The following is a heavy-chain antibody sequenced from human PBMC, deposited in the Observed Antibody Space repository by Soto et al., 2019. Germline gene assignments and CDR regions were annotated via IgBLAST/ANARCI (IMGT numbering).Heavy chain of an antibody. CDR1: GGSISSSNW. CDR2: IYHSGST. CDR3: VQNVWFGELSTSYYFDY. Sequence: PSETLSLTCAVSGGSISSSNWWSWVRQPPGKGLEWIGEIYHSGSTNYNPSLKSRVTISVDKSKNQFSLKLSSVTAADTAVYYCVQNVWFGELSTSYYFDYWGQGTLVTVSS. J-gene: IGHJ4*02. D-gene: IGHD3-10*01. V-gene: IGHV4-4*02.